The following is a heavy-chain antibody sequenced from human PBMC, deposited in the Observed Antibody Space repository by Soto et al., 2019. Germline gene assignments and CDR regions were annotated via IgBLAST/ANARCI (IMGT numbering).Heavy chain of an antibody. Sequence: SETLSLTCAVYGGSFSAYYWSWIRQPPGKGLEWIGEINHSGGTNYNPSLKSRVTISVDTSKNQFSLKLSSVTAADTAVYYCARTRGDFWSGYWAYYYYGMDVWGQGTTVTVSS. D-gene: IGHD3-3*01. CDR3: ARTRGDFWSGYWAYYYYGMDV. CDR2: INHSGGT. CDR1: GGSFSAYY. J-gene: IGHJ6*02. V-gene: IGHV4-34*01.